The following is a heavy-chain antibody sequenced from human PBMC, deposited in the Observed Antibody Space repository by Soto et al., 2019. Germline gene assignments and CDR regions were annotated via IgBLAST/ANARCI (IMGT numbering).Heavy chain of an antibody. J-gene: IGHJ4*02. CDR2: IYYSGST. CDR3: ARRWGRTFDY. Sequence: PSETLSLTCTVSGGSISSYYWSWIRQPPGKGLEWIGYIYYSGSTNYNPSLKSRVTISVDASKNQFSLKLSSVTAADTAVYYCARRWGRTFDYWGQGTLVTVSS. D-gene: IGHD1-26*01. CDR1: GGSISSYY. V-gene: IGHV4-59*08.